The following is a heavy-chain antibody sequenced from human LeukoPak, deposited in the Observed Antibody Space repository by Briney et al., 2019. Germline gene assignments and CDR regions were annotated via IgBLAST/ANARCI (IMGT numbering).Heavy chain of an antibody. CDR1: GGSFSGYY. V-gene: IGHV4-34*01. Sequence: KPSEALSLTCAVYGGSFSGYYWSWIRQPPGKGLEWIGEINHSGSTNYNPSLKSRVTISVDTSKNQFSLKLSSVTAADTAVYYCARATVVTPLYYYGMDVWGQGTTVTVSS. CDR2: INHSGST. J-gene: IGHJ6*02. CDR3: ARATVVTPLYYYGMDV. D-gene: IGHD4-23*01.